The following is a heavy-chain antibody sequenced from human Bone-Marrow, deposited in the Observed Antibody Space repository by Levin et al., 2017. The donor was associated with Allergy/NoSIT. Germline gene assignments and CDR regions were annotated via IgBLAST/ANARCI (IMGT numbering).Heavy chain of an antibody. D-gene: IGHD2/OR15-2a*01. CDR1: GGSIISTKW. CDR2: IYHSGRT. CDR3: ARDHRYCTSTDCFFDN. J-gene: IGHJ4*02. Sequence: SETLSLTCAVSGGSIISTKWWSWVRQPPGKGLEWIGEIYHSGRTNYNPSLKSRVTISVDKSKNQFSLKLSSVTAADTAVYYCARDHRYCTSTDCFFDNWGQGTLVTVSS. V-gene: IGHV4-4*02.